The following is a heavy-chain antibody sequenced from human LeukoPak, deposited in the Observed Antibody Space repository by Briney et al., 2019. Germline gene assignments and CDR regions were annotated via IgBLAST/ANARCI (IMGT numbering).Heavy chain of an antibody. Sequence: ASVKVSCKASGYTFTSYGISWVRQAPGQGLEWMGWINPNSGGTNYAQKFQGRVTMTRDTSISTAYMELSRLRSDDTAVYYCARDGGYLDIVVVPAANIDYWGQGTLVTVSS. CDR1: GYTFTSYG. V-gene: IGHV1-2*02. D-gene: IGHD2-2*03. CDR2: INPNSGGT. J-gene: IGHJ4*02. CDR3: ARDGGYLDIVVVPAANIDY.